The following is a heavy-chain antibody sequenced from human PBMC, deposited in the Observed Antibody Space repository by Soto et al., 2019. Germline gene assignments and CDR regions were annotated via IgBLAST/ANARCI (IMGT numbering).Heavy chain of an antibody. CDR3: ARHRVPGTPAAGPDS. Sequence: GESLKISCKGSGYSFSNYWIGWVRQMPGKGLEWMGIIYPGDSDTTYSPSFQGQVTISADKSISTAYVQWSSLKASDTATYYCARHRVPGTPAAGPDSWGQGTLVTVSS. J-gene: IGHJ5*01. CDR1: GYSFSNYW. V-gene: IGHV5-51*01. CDR2: IYPGDSDT. D-gene: IGHD6-13*01.